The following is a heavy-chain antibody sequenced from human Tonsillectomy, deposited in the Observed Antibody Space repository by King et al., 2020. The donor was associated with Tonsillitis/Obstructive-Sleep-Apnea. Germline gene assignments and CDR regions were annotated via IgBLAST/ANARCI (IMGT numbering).Heavy chain of an antibody. Sequence: VQLVESGAEVKKPGASVKVSCKASGYTFTSYGISWVRQAPGQGLEWMGWISAYNGNTNFAQKLQGRVTMTTDTSTSTAYMELRSLRSDDTAVYYCAKAFCSTTSCHANWFDPWGQGTLVTVSS. J-gene: IGHJ5*02. D-gene: IGHD2-2*01. CDR1: GYTFTSYG. CDR3: AKAFCSTTSCHANWFDP. V-gene: IGHV1-18*01. CDR2: ISAYNGNT.